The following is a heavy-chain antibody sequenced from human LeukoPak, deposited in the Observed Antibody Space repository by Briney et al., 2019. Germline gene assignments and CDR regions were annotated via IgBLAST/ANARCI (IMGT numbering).Heavy chain of an antibody. Sequence: SGTLSLTCAVSSGSIFSSNWWSWVRQPPGKGLEWIGQIFHSGSTSYSPSLKSRVTISVDKSKNQFSLKLTSVTAADTAVYYCARGRWAQGYYYGSGSYSIFDYWGQGTLVTVSS. V-gene: IGHV4-4*02. D-gene: IGHD3-10*01. CDR2: IFHSGST. J-gene: IGHJ4*02. CDR1: SGSIFSSNW. CDR3: ARGRWAQGYYYGSGSYSIFDY.